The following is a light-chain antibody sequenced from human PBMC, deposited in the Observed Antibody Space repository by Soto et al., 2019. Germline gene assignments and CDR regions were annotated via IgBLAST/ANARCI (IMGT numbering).Light chain of an antibody. V-gene: IGKV3D-20*01. CDR3: QQYDTSLT. CDR1: HTIASVY. Sequence: IVLTQSPASLSLSPVERATLSCGASHTIASVYLSWYQHKPGLAPRLLISDTSNRATGIPIRITGSGSGTDFTLTIRRLEPEDLAVYYCQQYDTSLTFGGGTKVEIK. J-gene: IGKJ4*01. CDR2: DTS.